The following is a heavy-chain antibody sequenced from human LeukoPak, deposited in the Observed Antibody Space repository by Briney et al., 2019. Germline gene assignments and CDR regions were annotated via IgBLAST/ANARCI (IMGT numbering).Heavy chain of an antibody. J-gene: IGHJ4*02. CDR1: GFTVSSNY. CDR2: IYSGGST. CDR3: ARVINDRASGSYYFDY. Sequence: GGSLRLSCAASGFTVSSNYMSWVRQAPGKGLGWVSVIYSGGSTYYAASVKGRFTISRHNSKNTLYLKMNSLRAEDTAVYYCARVINDRASGSYYFDYWGQGTLVTVSS. D-gene: IGHD3-10*01. V-gene: IGHV3-53*04.